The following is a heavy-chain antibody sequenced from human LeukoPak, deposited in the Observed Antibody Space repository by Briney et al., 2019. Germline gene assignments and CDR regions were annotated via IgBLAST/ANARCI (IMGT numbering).Heavy chain of an antibody. V-gene: IGHV3-11*01. Sequence: GGSLRLSCAASGFTFSDYYMSWIRQAPGKGLEWVSYISSSGSTIYYADSVKGRFTISRDNAKNSLYLQMNSLRAEDTAVYYCAREPRLGSNWFDPWGQGTLVTVSS. CDR1: GFTFSDYY. J-gene: IGHJ5*02. CDR3: AREPRLGSNWFDP. CDR2: ISSSGSTI. D-gene: IGHD5-12*01.